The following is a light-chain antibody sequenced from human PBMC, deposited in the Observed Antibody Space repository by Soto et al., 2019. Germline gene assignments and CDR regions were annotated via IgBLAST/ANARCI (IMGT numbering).Light chain of an antibody. Sequence: DIQMTQSPPSLSASIGDRVTITCRASQSISNSLNWYQQKPGKAPKVLISAASSLQSGVPSRFSGSGSVTDFTLTISSVQPEDFATYFCQHSYTAPCTFGQGSKLEIK. J-gene: IGKJ2*02. CDR3: QHSYTAPCT. CDR1: QSISNS. CDR2: AAS. V-gene: IGKV1-39*01.